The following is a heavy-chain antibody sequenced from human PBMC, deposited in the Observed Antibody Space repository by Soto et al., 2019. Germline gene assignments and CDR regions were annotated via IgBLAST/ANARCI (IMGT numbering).Heavy chain of an antibody. J-gene: IGHJ5*02. CDR3: ARDHSYNWNAEGGFAP. D-gene: IGHD1-20*01. CDR2: LNPNRGNT. Sequence: QVQLVQSGAEVKKPGASVKVSCKASGYMFITYDINWVRQAPGQGLEWMGWLNPNRGNTGYAQKFQGRVTMTRNTSINTAYMELSSLGSDDTAVYYCARDHSYNWNAEGGFAPWGQGTLVTVSS. V-gene: IGHV1-8*01. CDR1: GYMFITYD.